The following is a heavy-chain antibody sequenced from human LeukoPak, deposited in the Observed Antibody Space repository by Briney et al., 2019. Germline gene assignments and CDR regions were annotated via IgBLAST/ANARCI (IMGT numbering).Heavy chain of an antibody. Sequence: SGGSLRLSCAASRFTFSTYSMNWVRQAPGKGLEWVSSISSRSTYIYYADSVKGRFTISRDNAKNSLYLQMNNLRAEDTAMFYCATSMAQDVDAFHIWGQGTMVTVSS. CDR1: RFTFSTYS. D-gene: IGHD2-21*01. V-gene: IGHV3-21*01. CDR3: ATSMAQDVDAFHI. CDR2: ISSRSTYI. J-gene: IGHJ3*02.